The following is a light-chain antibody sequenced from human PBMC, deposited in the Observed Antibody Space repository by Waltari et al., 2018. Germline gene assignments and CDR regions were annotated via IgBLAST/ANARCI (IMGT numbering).Light chain of an antibody. CDR1: SGSLSTTSY. Sequence: QTVVTQEPSLSVSPGGTATLTCALSSGSLSTTSYATWYQQTPGQAPRTLVYQANVRSSGVPDRFSGSILGKTAALTITGAQADDESDYYCALYMGSGIWVFGGGTRLTVL. V-gene: IGLV8-61*01. CDR3: ALYMGSGIWV. CDR2: QAN. J-gene: IGLJ3*02.